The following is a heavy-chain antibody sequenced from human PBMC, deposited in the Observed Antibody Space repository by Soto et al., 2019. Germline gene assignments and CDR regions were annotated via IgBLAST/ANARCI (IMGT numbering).Heavy chain of an antibody. D-gene: IGHD3-3*01. Sequence: ASVKVSCKASGYTFTSYDINWVRQATGQGLEWMGWMNPNSGNTGYAQKFQGRVTMTRNTSISTAYMELSSLRSEDTAVYYCAAAASGIFGVVNVFDYWGQGTLVTVSS. CDR3: AAAASGIFGVVNVFDY. CDR1: GYTFTSYD. J-gene: IGHJ4*02. V-gene: IGHV1-8*01. CDR2: MNPNSGNT.